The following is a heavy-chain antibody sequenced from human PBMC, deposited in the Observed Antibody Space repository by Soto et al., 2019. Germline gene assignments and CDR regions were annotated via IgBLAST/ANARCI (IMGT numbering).Heavy chain of an antibody. Sequence: ASVKVSCKASGYTFTGYFIHWLRQAPGQGLEWMGRMNPNSGATNYAPQFQGRVSMTRDTSIRTAYMELTSLRSDDTAVYYCANLHPTPEWFDPWGQGTLVTVSS. V-gene: IGHV1-2*06. CDR2: MNPNSGAT. CDR1: GYTFTGYF. CDR3: ANLHPTPEWFDP. D-gene: IGHD2-15*01. J-gene: IGHJ5*02.